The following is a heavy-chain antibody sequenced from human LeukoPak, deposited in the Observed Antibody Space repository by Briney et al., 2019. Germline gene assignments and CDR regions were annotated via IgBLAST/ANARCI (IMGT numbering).Heavy chain of an antibody. CDR3: ASPVGATTVRAFDI. Sequence: GRSLRLSCAASGFIFSDHYMDWVRQAPGKGLEWVGRTRNEANIYTTKYAASVKGRFTISRDDSKNSLYLQMNSLKTEDTAVYYCASPVGATTVRAFDIWGQGTMVTVSS. D-gene: IGHD1-26*01. J-gene: IGHJ3*02. CDR1: GFIFSDHY. CDR2: TRNEANIYTT. V-gene: IGHV3-72*01.